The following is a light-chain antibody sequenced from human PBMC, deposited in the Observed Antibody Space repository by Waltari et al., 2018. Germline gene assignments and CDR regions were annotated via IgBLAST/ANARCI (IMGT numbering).Light chain of an antibody. J-gene: IGLJ1*01. CDR1: SSDVGNYNL. CDR3: CSYAGHSTYV. Sequence: QSALTQPASVSGSPGQSITISCTGTSSDVGNYNLVSWYQQHPSKAPKLMFYEVSQRPSGVSNRFSGSKSGNTASLTISGLQPEDETDYYCCSYAGHSTYVFGTGTKVTVL. V-gene: IGLV2-23*02. CDR2: EVS.